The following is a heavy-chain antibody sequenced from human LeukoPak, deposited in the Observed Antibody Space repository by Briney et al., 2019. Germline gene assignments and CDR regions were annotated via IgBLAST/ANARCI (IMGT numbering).Heavy chain of an antibody. CDR1: GFTFSSYG. CDR2: IWSDGSNK. D-gene: IGHD1-26*01. V-gene: IGHV3-33*01. J-gene: IGHJ4*02. Sequence: GGSLRLSCAASGFTFSSYGMHWVRQTPGKGLEWVAIIWSDGSNKYYADSVKGRFTISRNNSKNTLYLQMNSLGDEDTAVYYCARNPAGIGDYWGQGTLVTVSS. CDR3: ARNPAGIGDY.